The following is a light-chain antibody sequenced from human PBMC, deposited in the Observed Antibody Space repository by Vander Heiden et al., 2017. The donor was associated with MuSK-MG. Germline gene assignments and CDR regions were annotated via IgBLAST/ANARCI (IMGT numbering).Light chain of an antibody. CDR1: QCIRSD. V-gene: IGKV1-6*01. CDR3: LQDYDYPRT. Sequence: AIQMTQSPSSLSASVGDRVTITCRASQCIRSDLGWYQQTPEKATMLINYAATTVQSGVPSWCSGGGSGTYFTLTSSSLQPEDFATYCCLQDYDYPRTFGQGTKVEIK. J-gene: IGKJ1*01. CDR2: AAT.